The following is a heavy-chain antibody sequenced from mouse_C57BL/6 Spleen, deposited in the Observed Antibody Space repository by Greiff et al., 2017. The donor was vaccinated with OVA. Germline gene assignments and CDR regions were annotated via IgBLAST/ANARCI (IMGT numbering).Heavy chain of an antibody. V-gene: IGHV3-6*01. J-gene: IGHJ4*01. CDR2: ISYDGSN. CDR3: ARGEVWDYDAMDY. CDR1: GYSITSGYY. D-gene: IGHD2-10*02. Sequence: EVQRVESGPGLVKPSQSLSLTCSVTGYSITSGYYWNWIRQFPGNKLEWMGYISYDGSNNYNPSLKNRISITRDTSKNQFFLKLNSVTTEDTATYYCARGEVWDYDAMDYWGQGTSVTVSS.